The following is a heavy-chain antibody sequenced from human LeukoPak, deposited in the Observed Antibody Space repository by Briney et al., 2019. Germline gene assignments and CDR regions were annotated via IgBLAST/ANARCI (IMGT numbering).Heavy chain of an antibody. CDR3: ARDGVVGGTPVNFDS. CDR2: IGTSNGHM. Sequence: GGSVRLSCVASGFTFNRFNMNWVRQAPGKGLEWVASIGTSNGHMYYPDSLKGRFTVSRDNAKNTLYLQVDSLRVEDTAAYYCARDGVVGGTPVNFDSWGQGTLVTVSS. V-gene: IGHV3-21*06. D-gene: IGHD1-26*01. J-gene: IGHJ4*02. CDR1: GFTFNRFN.